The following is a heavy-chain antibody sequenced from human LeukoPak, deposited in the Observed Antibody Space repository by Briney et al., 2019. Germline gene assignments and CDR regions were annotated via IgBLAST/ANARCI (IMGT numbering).Heavy chain of an antibody. J-gene: IGHJ5*02. CDR3: ARPNGGVIPQIFDARGPLFDP. CDR2: IYYSGST. D-gene: IGHD3-3*01. Sequence: SETLSLTCTVSGGSISSSSYYWGWIRQPPGKGLEWIGSIYYSGSTYYNPSLKSRVTISVDTSKNQFSLKLSSVTAADTAAYYCARPNGGVIPQIFDARGPLFDPWGQGTLVTVSS. CDR1: GGSISSSSYY. V-gene: IGHV4-39*01.